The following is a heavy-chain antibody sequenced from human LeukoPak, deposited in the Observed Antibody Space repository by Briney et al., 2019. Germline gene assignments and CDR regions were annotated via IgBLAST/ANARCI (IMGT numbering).Heavy chain of an antibody. CDR2: ISSSSSYI. CDR1: GFTFSSYS. V-gene: IGHV3-21*01. D-gene: IGHD5-12*01. J-gene: IGHJ4*02. Sequence: GGSLRLSCAASGFTFSSYSMNWVRQAPGKGLEWVSSISSSSSYIYYADSVKGRFTTSRDNAKNSLYLQMNSLRAEDTAVYYCAREGVATSFDYWGQGTLVTVSS. CDR3: AREGVATSFDY.